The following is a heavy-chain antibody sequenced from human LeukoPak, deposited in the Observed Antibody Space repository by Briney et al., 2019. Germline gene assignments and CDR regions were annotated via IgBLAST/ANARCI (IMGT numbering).Heavy chain of an antibody. CDR1: GFTFSSYG. Sequence: GGSLRLSCAASGFTFSSYGMHWVRQAPGKGLEWVAVISYDGSNKYYADSVKGRFTISRDNSKNTLYLQMNSLRAEDTAVYYCAKDKDYYDSSGFDYWGQGTLVTVSS. J-gene: IGHJ4*02. CDR3: AKDKDYYDSSGFDY. D-gene: IGHD3-22*01. V-gene: IGHV3-30*18. CDR2: ISYDGSNK.